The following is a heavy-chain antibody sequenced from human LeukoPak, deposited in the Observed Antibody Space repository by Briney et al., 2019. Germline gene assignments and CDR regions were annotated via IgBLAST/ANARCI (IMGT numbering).Heavy chain of an antibody. CDR3: ARVYGDYDWFDP. CDR1: GYTFTGYY. CDR2: INPNSGGT. V-gene: IGHV1-2*02. Sequence: ASVKVSCKASGYTFTGYYMHWVRQAPGQGLEWMGWINPNSGGTNYAQKFQGRVTMTRDTSIGTAYMELSRLRSDDTAVYYCARVYGDYDWFDPWGQGTLVTVSS. D-gene: IGHD4-17*01. J-gene: IGHJ5*02.